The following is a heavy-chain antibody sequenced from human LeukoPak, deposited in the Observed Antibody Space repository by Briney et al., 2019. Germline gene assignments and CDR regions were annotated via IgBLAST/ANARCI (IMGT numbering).Heavy chain of an antibody. CDR3: ARGVVGATFPTYFDP. V-gene: IGHV4-34*01. Sequence: SETLSLTCAVYGGSFSGYYWSWIRQPPGKGLEWIGEINHSGSTNSNPSLKSRVTISVDTSKNQFSLKLRSVTAADTAVYYCARGVVGATFPTYFDPWGQGTLVIVSS. CDR2: INHSGST. D-gene: IGHD1-26*01. J-gene: IGHJ5*02. CDR1: GGSFSGYY.